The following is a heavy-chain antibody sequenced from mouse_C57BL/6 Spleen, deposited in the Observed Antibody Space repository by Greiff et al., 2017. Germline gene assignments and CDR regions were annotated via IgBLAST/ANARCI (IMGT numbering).Heavy chain of an antibody. D-gene: IGHD1-1*01. CDR3: ARYGSSPYYFDY. CDR1: GYAFTNYL. Sequence: QVQLQQSGAELVRPGTSVKVSCKASGYAFTNYLIEWVKQRPGQGLEWIGVINPGSGGTNYNEKFKGKATLTADKSSSTAYMQLSSLTSEDSAVYFCARYGSSPYYFDYWGQGTTLTVSS. V-gene: IGHV1-54*01. J-gene: IGHJ2*01. CDR2: INPGSGGT.